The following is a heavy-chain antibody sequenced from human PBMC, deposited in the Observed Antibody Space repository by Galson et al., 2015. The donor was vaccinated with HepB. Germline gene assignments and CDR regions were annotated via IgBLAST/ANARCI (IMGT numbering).Heavy chain of an antibody. CDR3: ARGYSSGYYYPPGY. D-gene: IGHD3-22*01. CDR2: ITFSSTYI. CDR1: GFTFSSYS. Sequence: SLRLSCAASGFTFSSYSMNWVRQAPGRGLEWVSSITFSSTYIYYADSVKGRFTVSRDNAKNSLYLQINSLTAEDTPVYYCARGYSSGYYYPPGYWGQGALVTVSS. V-gene: IGHV3-21*01. J-gene: IGHJ4*02.